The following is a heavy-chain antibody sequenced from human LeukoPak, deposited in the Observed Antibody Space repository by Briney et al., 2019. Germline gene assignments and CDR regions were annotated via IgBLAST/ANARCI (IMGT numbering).Heavy chain of an antibody. CDR1: GFTFNRSW. Sequence: PGGSLRLSCTASGFTFNRSWMSWVRQAPGKGLEWVATIKKDGSEEYYVDSVKGRFTISRDTAKTSVYLRMNSLRAEDTAVYFCARIKELRLPATFDYWGQGTLVTVSS. D-gene: IGHD5-18*01. J-gene: IGHJ4*02. CDR3: ARIKELRLPATFDY. CDR2: IKKDGSEE. V-gene: IGHV3-7*01.